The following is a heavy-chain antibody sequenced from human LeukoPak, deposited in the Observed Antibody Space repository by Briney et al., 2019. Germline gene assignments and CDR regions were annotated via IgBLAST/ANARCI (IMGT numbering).Heavy chain of an antibody. CDR2: ISSSGRTI. CDR1: GFTFSDYY. Sequence: PGGSLRLSCAASGFTFSDYYMSWIRQAPGQGLEWVSYISSSGRTIHYADSVKGRFTISRDNAKNSLYLKMNSLRAEDTAVYYCARDYYDSRGYYGMDVWGQGTTVTVSS. V-gene: IGHV3-11*01. CDR3: ARDYYDSRGYYGMDV. D-gene: IGHD3-22*01. J-gene: IGHJ6*02.